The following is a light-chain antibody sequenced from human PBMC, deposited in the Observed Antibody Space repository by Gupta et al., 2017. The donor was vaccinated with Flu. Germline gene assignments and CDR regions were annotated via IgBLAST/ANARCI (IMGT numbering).Light chain of an antibody. CDR2: GAS. CDR3: QQRHSTPLT. Sequence: DIQMLTPPSSLSASVGDRVTITCRASQSISTYLNWYQQKPGKAPELLIYGASNLQSGVPSRFSGSGSGTDFTLTISSLQPEDFATYYCQQRHSTPLTFGQGTKVEI. J-gene: IGKJ1*01. V-gene: IGKV1-39*01. CDR1: QSISTY.